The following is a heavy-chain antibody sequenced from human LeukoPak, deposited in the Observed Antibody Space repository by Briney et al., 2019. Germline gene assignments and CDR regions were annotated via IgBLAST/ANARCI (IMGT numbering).Heavy chain of an antibody. Sequence: ASVKVSCKASGYTFTGYYMHWVRQAPGQGLEWMGWINPNSGGTNYAQKFQGRVTMTRDTSISTAYMELSRLRSDDTAVYYCARDLLVELEDYYYGMDVWGQGTTVTASS. D-gene: IGHD1-1*01. V-gene: IGHV1-2*02. J-gene: IGHJ6*02. CDR3: ARDLLVELEDYYYGMDV. CDR2: INPNSGGT. CDR1: GYTFTGYY.